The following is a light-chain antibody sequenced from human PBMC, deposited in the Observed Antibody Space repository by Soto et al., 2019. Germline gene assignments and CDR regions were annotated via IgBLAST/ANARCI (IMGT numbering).Light chain of an antibody. CDR1: SSDVGRYSL. V-gene: IGLV2-23*02. CDR2: EVT. Sequence: QSVLTQPASVSGSPGQSITISCTGTSSDVGRYSLVSWYQQHPGKAPKLIIHEVTKRSSGLSNRFSASKSGNTASLTISGLQAEDEVDDYCCSYAGSSTYVFGTGTKVTVL. J-gene: IGLJ1*01. CDR3: CSYAGSSTYV.